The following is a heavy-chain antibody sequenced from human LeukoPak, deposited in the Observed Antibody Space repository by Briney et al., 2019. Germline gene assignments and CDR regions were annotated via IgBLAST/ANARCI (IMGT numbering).Heavy chain of an antibody. D-gene: IGHD6-13*01. J-gene: IGHJ4*02. Sequence: GGSLRLSCGASGFTFRGYTMHWVRQDPGKGLQWVAVISWDGNKKFYADSVEGRFTISRDNSKNTLSLQMNSLRLEDTALYYCAREGGNSTSWGYFDYWGQGTLVTVSS. V-gene: IGHV3-30*04. CDR2: ISWDGNKK. CDR1: GFTFRGYT. CDR3: AREGGNSTSWGYFDY.